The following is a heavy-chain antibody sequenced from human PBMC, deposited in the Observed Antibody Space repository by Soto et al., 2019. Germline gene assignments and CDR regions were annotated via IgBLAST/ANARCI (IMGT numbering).Heavy chain of an antibody. V-gene: IGHV3-30*18. CDR2: ISYDGSNK. CDR1: GFTFSSYG. Sequence: GGSLRLSCAASGFTFSSYGMHWVRQAPGKGLEWVAVISYDGSNKYYADSVKGRFTISRDNSKNTLYLQMNSLRAEDTAVYYCAKDGVFWGQGTLVTVSS. J-gene: IGHJ4*02. CDR3: AKDGVF. D-gene: IGHD3-10*01.